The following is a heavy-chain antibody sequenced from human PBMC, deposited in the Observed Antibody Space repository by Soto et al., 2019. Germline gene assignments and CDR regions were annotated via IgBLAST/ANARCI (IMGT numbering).Heavy chain of an antibody. CDR2: INPRGGGT. Sequence: ASVKVSCKASAYTLNTYYMHWVRQAPGQGPEWMGIINPRGGGTTYAQNFQDRVTMTSDTSSSTVYMELSSLRSEDTAVYYCARGGGFSPYYYSLDVWGQGTTVTVSS. D-gene: IGHD2-15*01. CDR3: ARGGGFSPYYYSLDV. J-gene: IGHJ6*02. V-gene: IGHV1-46*02. CDR1: AYTLNTYY.